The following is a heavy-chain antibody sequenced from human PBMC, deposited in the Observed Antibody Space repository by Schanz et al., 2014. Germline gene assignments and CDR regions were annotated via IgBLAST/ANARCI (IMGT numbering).Heavy chain of an antibody. V-gene: IGHV3-74*01. D-gene: IGHD2-2*01. CDR2: INSVGSNT. Sequence: EVHLLESGGGLVPPGGSLRLSCAASGFTFSSHWMHWVRQDPGKGLVWVARINSVGSNTDYADSVKGRFTISRDNSKNTVYLQMNSLRPGDTAVYYCARESSNDIVLVPGAVFDHWGQGILVTVSS. CDR3: ARESSNDIVLVPGAVFDH. CDR1: GFTFSSHW. J-gene: IGHJ4*02.